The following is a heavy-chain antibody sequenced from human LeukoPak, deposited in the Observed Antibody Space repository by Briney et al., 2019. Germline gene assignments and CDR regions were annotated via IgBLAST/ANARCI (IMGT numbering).Heavy chain of an antibody. CDR2: IKSETDGGTT. D-gene: IGHD3-16*01. J-gene: IGHJ1*01. Sequence: PGGSLRLSCAVSGFTFNTAWMAWVRQASGKGLEYVGRIKSETDGGTTYYAAPVKGRFTISRDDSKNTLYLQMDGLKIEDTALYYCTADLRLWGQGTLVTVSS. CDR3: TADLRL. CDR1: GFTFNTAW. V-gene: IGHV3-15*01.